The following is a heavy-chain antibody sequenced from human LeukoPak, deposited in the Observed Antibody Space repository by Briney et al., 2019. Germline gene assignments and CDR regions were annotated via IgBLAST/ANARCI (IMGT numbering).Heavy chain of an antibody. Sequence: GASVKVSCKASGYTFTSYGISWVRQAPGQGLKWLGWISAYNGNTNYAQKLQGRVTMTTDTSTSTAYMELRSLRSDDTAVYYCARTNYGSGSYYNVYWGQGTLVTVSS. D-gene: IGHD3-10*01. CDR3: ARTNYGSGSYYNVY. J-gene: IGHJ4*02. CDR1: GYTFTSYG. CDR2: ISAYNGNT. V-gene: IGHV1-18*01.